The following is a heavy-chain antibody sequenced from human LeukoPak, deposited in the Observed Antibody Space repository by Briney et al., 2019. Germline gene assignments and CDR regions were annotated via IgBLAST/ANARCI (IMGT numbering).Heavy chain of an antibody. CDR1: GGTFSSYA. D-gene: IGHD6-13*01. CDR2: IIPIFGTA. J-gene: IGHJ6*02. CDR3: ASGPDPISIAAAGTYYYYGMDV. Sequence: SVKVSCKASGGTFSSYAISWVRQAPGQGLEWMGGIIPIFGTANYAQKFQGRVTITADESTSTAYMELSSLRSVDTAVYYCASGPDPISIAAAGTYYYYGMDVWGQGTTVTVSS. V-gene: IGHV1-69*13.